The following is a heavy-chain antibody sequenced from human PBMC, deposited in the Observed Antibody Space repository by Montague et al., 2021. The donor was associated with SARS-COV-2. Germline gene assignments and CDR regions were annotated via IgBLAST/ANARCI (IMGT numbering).Heavy chain of an antibody. CDR2: IYYSGST. Sequence: SETLSLTCTVSDDSISSSSYYWAWIRQPPGKGLEWIGSIYYSGSTYYNPSLKSRVTISVDTSKKQFSLNLSSVTAADTALFYCVRGRSGYFNPLDYWGQGTLVTVSS. V-gene: IGHV4-39*01. CDR3: VRGRSGYFNPLDY. J-gene: IGHJ4*02. D-gene: IGHD3-3*01. CDR1: DDSISSSSYY.